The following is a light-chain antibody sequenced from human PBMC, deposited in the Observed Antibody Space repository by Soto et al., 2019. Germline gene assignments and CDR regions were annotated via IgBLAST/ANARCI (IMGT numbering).Light chain of an antibody. CDR2: EVS. CDR1: SSDVGGYNY. V-gene: IGLV2-14*01. CDR3: SSYTSSDTHV. J-gene: IGLJ1*01. Sequence: QSALTQPASVSGSPGQSITISCTGTSSDVGGYNYVSWYQQHPGKAPKLMISEVSNRPSGASNRFSGSKSGNTASLTISGLQAEDEADYYCSSYTSSDTHVFGTGTKLTVL.